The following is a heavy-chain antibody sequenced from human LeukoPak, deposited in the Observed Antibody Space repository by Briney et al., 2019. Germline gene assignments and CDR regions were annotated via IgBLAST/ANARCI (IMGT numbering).Heavy chain of an antibody. J-gene: IGHJ5*02. D-gene: IGHD3-3*01. Sequence: GASVKVSCKASGFTFPNSAMQWVRQARGQRLELIGWIVLGAGNTVYSHKFHDRVTITRDISTNTAYMELSSLKSEDTAVYYCAAQRGASLHDFWSTRLFDPWGQGTLVTVSS. V-gene: IGHV1-58*02. CDR1: GFTFPNSA. CDR3: AAQRGASLHDFWSTRLFDP. CDR2: IVLGAGNT.